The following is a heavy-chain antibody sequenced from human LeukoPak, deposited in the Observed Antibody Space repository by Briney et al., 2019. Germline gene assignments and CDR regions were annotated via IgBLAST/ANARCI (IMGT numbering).Heavy chain of an antibody. CDR1: GGSISSGGYS. J-gene: IGHJ4*02. V-gene: IGHV4-30-2*01. CDR3: ARDGGYFDY. D-gene: IGHD3-16*01. Sequence: SQTLSLTCAVSGGSISSGGYSWSWIRQPPGKGLEWIGYIYHSGSTYYNPSLKSRVTISVDRSKNQFSLKLSSVTAADTAVYYCARDGGYFDYWGQGTLVTVSS. CDR2: IYHSGST.